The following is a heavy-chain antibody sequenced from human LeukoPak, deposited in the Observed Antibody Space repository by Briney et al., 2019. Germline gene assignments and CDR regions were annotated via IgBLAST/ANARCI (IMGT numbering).Heavy chain of an antibody. Sequence: SETLSPTCAVYGGSFSGYYWSWIRQPPGKGLEWIGEINHSGSTNYNPSLKSRVTISVDTSKNQFSLKLSSVTAADTAVYYCASLGYCTNGVCYMFDYWGQGTLVTASS. CDR2: INHSGST. CDR3: ASLGYCTNGVCYMFDY. J-gene: IGHJ4*02. CDR1: GGSFSGYY. D-gene: IGHD2-8*01. V-gene: IGHV4-34*01.